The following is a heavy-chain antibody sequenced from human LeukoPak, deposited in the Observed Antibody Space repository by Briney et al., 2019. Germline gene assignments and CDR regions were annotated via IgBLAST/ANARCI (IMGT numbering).Heavy chain of an antibody. Sequence: ASVKVSCKASVYTFTRYFIHWVRQAPGRGLEWMGWINPNSGGTKYPQKFQGRVTMTRDTSISTAYLEVSRLRSDDTAVYYCARKYDILTGQSNWFDPWGQGTLVTVSS. CDR3: ARKYDILTGQSNWFDP. CDR2: INPNSGGT. D-gene: IGHD3-9*01. V-gene: IGHV1-2*02. CDR1: VYTFTRYF. J-gene: IGHJ5*02.